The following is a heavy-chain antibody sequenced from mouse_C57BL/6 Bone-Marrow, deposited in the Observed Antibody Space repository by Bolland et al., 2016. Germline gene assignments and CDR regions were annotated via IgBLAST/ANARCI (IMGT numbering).Heavy chain of an antibody. J-gene: IGHJ3*01. V-gene: IGHV6-6*01. CDR3: YYYRAMDY. CDR2: IRNKANNHAT. Sequence: IRNKANNHATYYAESVKGRFTISRDDSKSSVYLQMNSLRAEDTGIYYCYYYRAMDYWGQGTLV. D-gene: IGHD1-1*01.